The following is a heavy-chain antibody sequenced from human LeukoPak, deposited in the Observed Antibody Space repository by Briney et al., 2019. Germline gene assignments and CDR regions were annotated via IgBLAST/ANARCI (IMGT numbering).Heavy chain of an antibody. CDR3: ARDGTMLGAFDI. Sequence: SETLSLTCTVSVGSIISYYWSWIRQPPGKGLEWIGYIYYSGSTNYNPSLKSRVTISVDTSKNQFSLKLSSVTAADTAVYYCARDGTMLGAFDIWGQGTMVTVSS. J-gene: IGHJ3*02. V-gene: IGHV4-59*01. CDR2: IYYSGST. D-gene: IGHD4/OR15-4a*01. CDR1: VGSIISYY.